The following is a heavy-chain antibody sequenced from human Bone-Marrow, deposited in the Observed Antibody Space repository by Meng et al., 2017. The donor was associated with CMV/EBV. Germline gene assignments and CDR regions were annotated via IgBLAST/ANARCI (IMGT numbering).Heavy chain of an antibody. V-gene: IGHV1-69*05. CDR2: IIPIFGTA. J-gene: IGHJ4*01. CDR1: GGTFSSYA. Sequence: SSVKVSCKASGGTFSSYAISWVRQAPGQGLEWMGGIIPIFGTANYAQKFQGRVTITTDESTSTAYMELSSLRSEDTAVYYCASSIEVAGTPFDYWGHGTLVTVPS. CDR3: ASSIEVAGTPFDY. D-gene: IGHD6-19*01.